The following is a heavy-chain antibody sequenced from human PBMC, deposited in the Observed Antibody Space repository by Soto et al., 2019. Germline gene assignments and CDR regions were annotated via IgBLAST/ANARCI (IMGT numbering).Heavy chain of an antibody. D-gene: IGHD3-22*01. J-gene: IGHJ3*02. Sequence: SETLSLTCTVSGGSISSGCYYWSWIRQHPGKGLEWKGYIYYSGSTYYNPSLKSRVTISVDTSKNQSSLKLSSVTAADTAVYYCARATYYYDSSGYYRQPDAFDIWGQGTMVTVSS. CDR1: GGSISSGCYY. CDR3: ARATYYYDSSGYYRQPDAFDI. CDR2: IYYSGST. V-gene: IGHV4-31*03.